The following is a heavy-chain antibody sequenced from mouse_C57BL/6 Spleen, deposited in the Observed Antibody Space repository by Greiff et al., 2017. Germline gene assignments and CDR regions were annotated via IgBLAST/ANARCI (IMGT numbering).Heavy chain of an antibody. CDR1: GFTFSSYA. CDR2: ISDGGSYT. J-gene: IGHJ1*03. V-gene: IGHV5-4*01. CDR3: AREGRYGSSYNGYFDV. D-gene: IGHD1-1*01. Sequence: EVKVVESGGGLVKPGGSLKLSCAASGFTFSSYAMSWVRQTPEKRLEWVATISDGGSYTYYPDNVKGRFTISRDNAKNNLYLQMSHLKSEDTAMYYCAREGRYGSSYNGYFDVWGTGTTVTVSS.